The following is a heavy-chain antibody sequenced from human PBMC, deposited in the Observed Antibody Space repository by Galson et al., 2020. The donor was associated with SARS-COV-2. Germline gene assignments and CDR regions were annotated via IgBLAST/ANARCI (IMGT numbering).Heavy chain of an antibody. V-gene: IGHV1-69*13. CDR3: ASRGNWNYHYFDF. J-gene: IGHJ4*02. D-gene: IGHD1-7*01. Sequence: SVKVSCKASGGTFSSYAISWVRQAPGQGLEWMGGIIPIFGTTDYPRKFQGRVTITADESTSTAYMELTSLSSEDTAVYYCASRGNWNYHYFDFWGQGTLVTVSS. CDR2: IIPIFGTT. CDR1: GGTFSSYA.